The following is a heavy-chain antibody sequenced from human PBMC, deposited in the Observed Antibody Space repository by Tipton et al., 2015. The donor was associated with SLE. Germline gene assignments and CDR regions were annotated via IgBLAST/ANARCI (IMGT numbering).Heavy chain of an antibody. CDR2: INHSGST. CDR3: ASYGSSAFDY. V-gene: IGHV4-34*01. D-gene: IGHD6-13*01. Sequence: LRLSCTVSGGSISNNYWSWIRQPPGKGLEWLGEINHSGSTNYNPSLKCRVTISVDTSKNQFSLKLSSVTAADTAAYYCASYGSSAFDYWGQGTLVTVSS. CDR1: GGSISNNY. J-gene: IGHJ4*02.